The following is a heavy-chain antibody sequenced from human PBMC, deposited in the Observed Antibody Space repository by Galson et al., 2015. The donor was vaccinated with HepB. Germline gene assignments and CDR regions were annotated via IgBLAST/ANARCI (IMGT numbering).Heavy chain of an antibody. CDR1: GGSFSGYY. CDR2: INHSGST. D-gene: IGHD3-10*01. Sequence: TLSLTCAVYGGSFSGYYWSWIRQPPGKGLEWIGEINHSGSTNYNPSLKSRVTISVDTSKNQFSLKLSSVTAADTAVYYCARGNYYGSGSYRPADYYYYMDVWGKGTTVTVSS. V-gene: IGHV4-34*01. J-gene: IGHJ6*03. CDR3: ARGNYYGSGSYRPADYYYYMDV.